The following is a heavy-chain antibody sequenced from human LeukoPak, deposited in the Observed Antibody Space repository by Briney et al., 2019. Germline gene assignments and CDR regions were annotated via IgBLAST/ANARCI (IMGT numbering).Heavy chain of an antibody. CDR1: GGSISSYY. D-gene: IGHD3-10*01. Sequence: PSETLSLTCTVSGGSISSYYWSWIRQPAGKGLEWIGSIYISGSPNYNPSLKSRVTMSLDVSKNHFSLKLSSVTAADTAVYYCASSNVLLWFGESFYFDYWGQGTLVTVSS. CDR2: IYISGSP. CDR3: ASSNVLLWFGESFYFDY. J-gene: IGHJ4*02. V-gene: IGHV4-4*07.